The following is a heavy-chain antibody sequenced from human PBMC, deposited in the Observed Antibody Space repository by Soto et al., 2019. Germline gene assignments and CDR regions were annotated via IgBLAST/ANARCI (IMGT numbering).Heavy chain of an antibody. CDR3: ALERQLNSPSDAFDI. CDR1: AFSVYY. CDR2: INPNSGVT. D-gene: IGHD6-13*01. V-gene: IGHV1-2*02. Sequence: VQLVQSGAEVKRPGASMKVSCKASAFSVYYLHWVRQAPGQGLEWMGRINPNSGVTTYAQRFQGRVTMTSDTSITTSFLDLSNVDFDDTAVYYCALERQLNSPSDAFDISGQGTMVSVSS. J-gene: IGHJ3*02.